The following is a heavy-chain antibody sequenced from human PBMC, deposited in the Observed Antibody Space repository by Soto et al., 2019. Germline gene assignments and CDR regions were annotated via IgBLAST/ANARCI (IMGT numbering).Heavy chain of an antibody. CDR2: ISSNGGST. J-gene: IGHJ5*02. Sequence: GGSLRLSCAASGFTFSSYAMHWVRQAPGKGLEYVSAISSNGGSTYYANSVKGRFTISRDNSKNTLYLQMGSLRAEDMAVYYCARDSSKVFPMVRGVISPNWFDPWGQGTLVTVSS. D-gene: IGHD3-10*01. V-gene: IGHV3-64*01. CDR3: ARDSSKVFPMVRGVISPNWFDP. CDR1: GFTFSSYA.